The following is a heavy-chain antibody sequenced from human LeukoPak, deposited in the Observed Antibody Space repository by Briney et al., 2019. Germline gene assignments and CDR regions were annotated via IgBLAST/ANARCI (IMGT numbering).Heavy chain of an antibody. CDR2: INWNGGST. J-gene: IGHJ4*02. Sequence: GGSLRLSCAASGFIFDDYGMSWVRQAPGKGLEWVSGINWNGGSTGYGDSVEGRFTISRDNAKNSLYLQMNGLRAEDTALYYCARDLKRLAAVQPPEFDYRRQGALVTVSS. V-gene: IGHV3-20*04. CDR3: ARDLKRLAAVQPPEFDY. CDR1: GFIFDDYG. D-gene: IGHD6-13*01.